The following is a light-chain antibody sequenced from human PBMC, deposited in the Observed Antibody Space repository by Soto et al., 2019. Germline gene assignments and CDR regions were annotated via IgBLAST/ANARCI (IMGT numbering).Light chain of an antibody. CDR1: TSNIEKFY. Sequence: VVTQPPSASGTPGQRVTISCSGSTSNIEKFYVYWYQQVPGTAPKLLIYRNNQRPSGVPDRVAGSKSGTSASLAISGLRSEDEAEYYCAAWDDSLRGVIFGGGTKLTVL. CDR3: AAWDDSLRGVI. CDR2: RNN. V-gene: IGLV1-47*01. J-gene: IGLJ2*01.